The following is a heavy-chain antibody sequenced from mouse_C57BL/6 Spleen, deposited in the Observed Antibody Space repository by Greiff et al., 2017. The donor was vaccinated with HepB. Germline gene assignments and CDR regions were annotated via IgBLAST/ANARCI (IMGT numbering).Heavy chain of an antibody. CDR1: GYTFTDYY. V-gene: IGHV1-26*01. D-gene: IGHD2-4*01. CDR3: ARNDDYDGGFAY. J-gene: IGHJ3*01. Sequence: EVQLQQSGPELVKPGASVKISCKASGYTFTDYYMNWVKQSHGKSLEWIGDINPNNGGTSYNQKFKGKATLTVDKSSSTAYMELRSLTSEDSAVYYCARNDDYDGGFAYWGQGTLVTVSA. CDR2: INPNNGGT.